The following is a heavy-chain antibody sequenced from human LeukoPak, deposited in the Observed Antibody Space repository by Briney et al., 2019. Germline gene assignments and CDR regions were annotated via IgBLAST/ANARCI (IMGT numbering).Heavy chain of an antibody. Sequence: GGSLRLSCAASGFIVSSNYMSWVRQAPGKGLEWVSIIYSGGTTFYAGSVRGRFTISRDSSENTVYLHMNSLRAADTAVYYCARAPPVTTNFDSWGQGALVTVSS. J-gene: IGHJ4*02. V-gene: IGHV3-66*01. D-gene: IGHD4-17*01. CDR2: IYSGGTT. CDR1: GFIVSSNY. CDR3: ARAPPVTTNFDS.